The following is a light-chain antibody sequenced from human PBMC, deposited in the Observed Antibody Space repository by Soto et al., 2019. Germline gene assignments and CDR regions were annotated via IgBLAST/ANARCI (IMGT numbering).Light chain of an antibody. J-gene: IGKJ1*01. CDR3: QQYNNWLWT. Sequence: EIVITQSPATLSVSPGERATLSCRASQSVSSNLAWYAQKPGQAPRILIYGASTRATGIPARFSGSGAGTDCTLPISSLQSEDVEVDYCQQYNNWLWTFGQGTQVDIK. CDR2: GAS. CDR1: QSVSSN. V-gene: IGKV3D-15*01.